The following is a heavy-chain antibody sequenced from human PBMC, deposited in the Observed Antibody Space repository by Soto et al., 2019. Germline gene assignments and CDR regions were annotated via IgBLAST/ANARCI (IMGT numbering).Heavy chain of an antibody. Sequence: GALRLSCAASGFTFSSYAMHWVRQAPGKGLEYVSAISSNGGSTYYANSVKGRFTISRDNSKNTLYLQMGSLRAEDMAVYYCARDGSSYDFWSGYYAPSGYYFYMDVWGKGPTVTVSS. V-gene: IGHV3-64*01. CDR1: GFTFSSYA. CDR2: ISSNGGST. D-gene: IGHD3-3*01. J-gene: IGHJ6*03. CDR3: ARDGSSYDFWSGYYAPSGYYFYMDV.